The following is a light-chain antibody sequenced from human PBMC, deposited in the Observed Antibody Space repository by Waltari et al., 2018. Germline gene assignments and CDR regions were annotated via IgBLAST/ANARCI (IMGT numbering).Light chain of an antibody. J-gene: IGLJ3*02. CDR2: EVS. CDR3: SSKGGSNNLV. Sequence: QSALTQPPSASGSPGQSVPISCTRTSSDVGSYTSVSWFQQHPGKAPKLIIYEVSKRPSGVPDRFSGSKSGNTASLTVSGLQAEDEADYYCSSKGGSNNLVFGGGTKLTVL. V-gene: IGLV2-8*01. CDR1: SSDVGSYTS.